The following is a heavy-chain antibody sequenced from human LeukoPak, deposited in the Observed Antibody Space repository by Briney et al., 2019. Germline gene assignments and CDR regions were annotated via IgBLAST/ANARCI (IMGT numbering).Heavy chain of an antibody. Sequence: SETLSLTCTVSVGAISSSSYYWIWIRQPPGKGLVWIGSIYYSGSTYYNPSLKSLVTISVDTSKNQFSLNLSSVTAADTAVYYCARLSIGNRDAFDIWGKGTMVTVSS. J-gene: IGHJ3*02. D-gene: IGHD1-14*01. CDR3: ARLSIGNRDAFDI. CDR1: VGAISSSSYY. V-gene: IGHV4-39*01. CDR2: IYYSGST.